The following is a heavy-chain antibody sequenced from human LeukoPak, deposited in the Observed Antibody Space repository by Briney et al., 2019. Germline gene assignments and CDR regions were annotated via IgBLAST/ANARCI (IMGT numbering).Heavy chain of an antibody. Sequence: PSETLSLTCTVSGGFISRYFWSWIRQPAGKGLEWIGRIYTSGSTNYNPSLKSRVTMSVDTSKNQCSLTLSSVTAPDRAVYYCARDREEGGSGRLDAFDTWGQGTIVTVSS. J-gene: IGHJ3*02. CDR2: IYTSGST. V-gene: IGHV4-4*07. CDR1: GGFISRYF. D-gene: IGHD3-10*01. CDR3: ARDREEGGSGRLDAFDT.